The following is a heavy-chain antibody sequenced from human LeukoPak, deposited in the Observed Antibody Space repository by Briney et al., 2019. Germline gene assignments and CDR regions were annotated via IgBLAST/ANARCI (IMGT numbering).Heavy chain of an antibody. Sequence: GASVKVSCKASGYTFTSYGISWVRQAPGQGLEWMGWISAYNGNTNYAQKLQGRVIMTTDTSTSTAYMELRSLRSDDTAVYYCARGTVGVTAILDYYGMDVWGQGTTVTVSS. CDR2: ISAYNGNT. V-gene: IGHV1-18*01. J-gene: IGHJ6*02. D-gene: IGHD2-21*02. CDR3: ARGTVGVTAILDYYGMDV. CDR1: GYTFTSYG.